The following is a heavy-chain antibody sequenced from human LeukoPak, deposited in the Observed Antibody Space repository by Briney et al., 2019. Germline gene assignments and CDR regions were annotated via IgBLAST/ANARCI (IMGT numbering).Heavy chain of an antibody. CDR3: ARDIYGYCSGGSCSWDY. J-gene: IGHJ4*02. V-gene: IGHV1-18*01. CDR1: GYTFTSYG. D-gene: IGHD2-15*01. Sequence: GPVKVSCKASGYTFTSYGISWVRQAPGQGLEWMGWISAYNGNTNYAQKLQGRVTMTTDTSTSTAYMELRSLRSDDTSVYYCARDIYGYCSGGSCSWDYRGQGTLVTVSS. CDR2: ISAYNGNT.